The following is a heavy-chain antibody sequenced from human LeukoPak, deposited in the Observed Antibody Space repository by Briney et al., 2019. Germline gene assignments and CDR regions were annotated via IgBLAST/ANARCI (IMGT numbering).Heavy chain of an antibody. CDR3: ARVGIGYYGSGENWFDP. Sequence: PGGSLRLSCAASGFTFSDYYMSWIRQAPGKGLEWVSYISSSSSYTNYADSVKGRFTISRDNAKNSLYLQMNSLRAEDTAVYYCARVGIGYYGSGENWFDPWGQGTLVTVSS. CDR1: GFTFSDYY. D-gene: IGHD3-10*01. CDR2: ISSSSSYT. J-gene: IGHJ5*02. V-gene: IGHV3-11*05.